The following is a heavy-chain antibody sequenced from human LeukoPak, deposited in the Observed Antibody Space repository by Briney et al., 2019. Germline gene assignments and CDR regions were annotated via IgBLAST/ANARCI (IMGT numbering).Heavy chain of an antibody. D-gene: IGHD3-22*01. Sequence: ASVKVSCKVSGYTLTELSMHWVRQALGKGLEWMGGFDPEDGETIYAQKFQGRVTMTEDTSTDTAYMELSSLRSEDTAVYYCARAGDSSGGGWFDPWGQGTLVTVSS. CDR2: FDPEDGET. CDR1: GYTLTELS. CDR3: ARAGDSSGGGWFDP. J-gene: IGHJ5*02. V-gene: IGHV1-24*01.